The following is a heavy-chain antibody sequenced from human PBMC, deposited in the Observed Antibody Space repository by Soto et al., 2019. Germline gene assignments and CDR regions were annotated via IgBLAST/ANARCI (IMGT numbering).Heavy chain of an antibody. V-gene: IGHV3-43*01. CDR1: GFTFDDHT. Sequence: GGSLRLSCAGSGFTFDDHTMHWVRQAPGKGLEWVSLITWDAGSAFYADSVRGRFTISRDNSKNSLYLQMNSLRTEDSALYYCAKEKDRIFDYWGRGTPVTVSS. CDR2: ITWDAGSA. J-gene: IGHJ4*02. CDR3: AKEKDRIFDY.